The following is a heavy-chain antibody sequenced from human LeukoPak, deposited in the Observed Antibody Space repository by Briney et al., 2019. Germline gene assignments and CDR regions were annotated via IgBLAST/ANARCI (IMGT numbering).Heavy chain of an antibody. CDR3: ARSEWELPASFDY. CDR1: GYTFTGYY. CDR2: INPNSGGT. D-gene: IGHD1-26*01. V-gene: IGHV1-2*02. Sequence: ASVKVSCKASGYTFTGYYMHWVRQAPGQGLEWMGWINPNSGGTNYAQKFQGRVTMTRDTSISTAYMELSRLRSDDTAVYYCARSEWELPASFDYWGLGTLVTVSS. J-gene: IGHJ4*02.